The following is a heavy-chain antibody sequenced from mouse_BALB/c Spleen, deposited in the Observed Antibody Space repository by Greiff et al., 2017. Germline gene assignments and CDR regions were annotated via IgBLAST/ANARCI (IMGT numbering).Heavy chain of an antibody. Sequence: VQLQQPGAELVKPGASVKLSCKASGYTFTSYYMYWVKQRPGQGLEWIGGINPSNGGTNFNEKFKSKATLTVDKSSSTAYMQLSSLTSEDSAVYYCTRSSGGNFDYWGQGTTLTVSS. V-gene: IGHV1S81*02. CDR1: GYTFTSYY. D-gene: IGHD1-1*02. CDR3: TRSSGGNFDY. J-gene: IGHJ2*01. CDR2: INPSNGGT.